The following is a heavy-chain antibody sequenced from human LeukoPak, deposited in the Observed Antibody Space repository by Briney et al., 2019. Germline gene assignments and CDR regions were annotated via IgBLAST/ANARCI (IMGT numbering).Heavy chain of an antibody. J-gene: IGHJ3*02. D-gene: IGHD3-22*01. V-gene: IGHV4-4*02. CDR3: ARVQHYYDSSGYYSDAFDI. Sequence: PSQTLSLTCAVSGGSISSSNWWSWVRQPPGKGLEWIGEIYHSGSTNYNPSLKSRVTISVDKSKNQFSLKLSSVTAADTAVYYCARVQHYYDSSGYYSDAFDIWGQGTMVTVSS. CDR2: IYHSGST. CDR1: GGSISSSNW.